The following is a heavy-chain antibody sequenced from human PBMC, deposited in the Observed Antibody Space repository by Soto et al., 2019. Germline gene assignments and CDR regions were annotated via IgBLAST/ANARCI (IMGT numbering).Heavy chain of an antibody. D-gene: IGHD3-10*01. CDR1: GYTFTSYC. V-gene: IGHV1-46*03. CDR2: INPSGGST. J-gene: IGHJ6*03. CDR3: AREGADTKTIRETMVRLHRNGEAPKQYSYYYMDV. Sequence: ASVKVSCKASGYTFTSYCMHWVRQAPGQGLEWMGIINPSGGSTSYAQKFQGRVTMTRDTSTSTVYMELSSLRSEDTAVYYCAREGADTKTIRETMVRLHRNGEAPKQYSYYYMDVWGKGTTVTVSS.